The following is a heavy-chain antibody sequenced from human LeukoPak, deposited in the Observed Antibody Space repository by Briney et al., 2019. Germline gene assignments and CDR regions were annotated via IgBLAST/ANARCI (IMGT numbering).Heavy chain of an antibody. D-gene: IGHD1-26*01. V-gene: IGHV3-7*03. CDR1: GFTFSSYW. CDR2: IKQDGSEK. J-gene: IGHJ4*02. Sequence: GSLRLSCAASGFTFSSYWMSWVRQAPGKGLEWVANIKQDGSEKYYVDSVKGRFTISRDNAKNSLYLQMNSLRAEDTAVYYCARDKVVGATIFDYWGQGTLVTVSS. CDR3: ARDKVVGATIFDY.